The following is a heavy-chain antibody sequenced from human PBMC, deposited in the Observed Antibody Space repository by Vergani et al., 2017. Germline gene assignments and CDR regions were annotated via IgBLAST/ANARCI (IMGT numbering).Heavy chain of an antibody. D-gene: IGHD5-12*01. V-gene: IGHV3-23*01. J-gene: IGHJ6*02. CDR2: IKNTGDST. CDR3: ANANPRNSCYGYLYYYHAMDV. CDR1: VFTFSSHA. Sequence: EVQLLQSEGAVVQPGGSLRLSCVASVFTFSSHAMSWVRQGHGQGLEWVSSIKNTGDSTHYADSVKGRFTISRDNSKNTLYLQMNSLRVEDTAVYYCANANPRNSCYGYLYYYHAMDVWCQRTTVTVAS.